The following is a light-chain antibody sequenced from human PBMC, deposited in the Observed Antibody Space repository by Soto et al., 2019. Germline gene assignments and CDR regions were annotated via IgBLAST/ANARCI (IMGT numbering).Light chain of an antibody. J-gene: IGKJ3*01. CDR3: QQYDTFSRFT. V-gene: IGKV1-5*01. Sequence: DIQMTQSPSTLSASVGDRVTITCRASQNINDWLAWYQQKPGKAPNLLIYDASTLEGGVPSRFSGSGSCTEFTLTISSLQPADFATYYCQQYDTFSRFTFGPGTKVDLK. CDR2: DAS. CDR1: QNINDW.